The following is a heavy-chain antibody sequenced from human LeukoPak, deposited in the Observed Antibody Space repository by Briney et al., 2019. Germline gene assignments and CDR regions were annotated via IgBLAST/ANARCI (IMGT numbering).Heavy chain of an antibody. CDR1: GGSISSGDYY. CDR2: IYYSGST. J-gene: IGHJ4*02. D-gene: IGHD2-15*01. Sequence: SQILSLTCTVSGGSISSGDYYWSWIRQPPGKGLEWIGYIYYSGSTYYNPSLKSRVTISVDTSKNQFSLKLSSVTAADTAVYYCARDSRLVGGLDYWGQGTLVTVSS. CDR3: ARDSRLVGGLDY. V-gene: IGHV4-30-4*01.